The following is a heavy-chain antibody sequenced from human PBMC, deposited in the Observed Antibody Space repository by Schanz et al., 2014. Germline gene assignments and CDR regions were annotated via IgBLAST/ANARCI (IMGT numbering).Heavy chain of an antibody. CDR2: NIHVLGVT. V-gene: IGHV1-69*02. D-gene: IGHD3-16*01. J-gene: IGHJ3*01. CDR1: GGPFRRYT. CDR3: ARGGVEMATIRDAFDL. Sequence: QVQLVQSGAEVKKPGSSVNVSCEASGGPFRRYTISWLRQAPGQGLEWMGRNIHVLGVTNYAQKFQGRLTITVDQSKTTAFMELSSLTSEDTALYYCARGGVEMATIRDAFDLWGQGTMVTVS.